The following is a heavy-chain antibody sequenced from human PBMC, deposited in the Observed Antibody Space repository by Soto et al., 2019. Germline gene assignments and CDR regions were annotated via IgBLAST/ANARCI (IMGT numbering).Heavy chain of an antibody. V-gene: IGHV6-1*01. CDR2: TYYRSKWYV. CDR3: TRALSGSGPDS. CDR1: GDSVSSNSAA. J-gene: IGHJ4*02. D-gene: IGHD6-19*01. Sequence: SQTHSLTCAISGDSVSSNSAAWNWFRQSTSRGLEWLGRTYYRSKWYVDYAVSLKSRISINPDTSKNQFSLQLNSVTPDDTAIYYCTRALSGSGPDSWGQGTLVTVSS.